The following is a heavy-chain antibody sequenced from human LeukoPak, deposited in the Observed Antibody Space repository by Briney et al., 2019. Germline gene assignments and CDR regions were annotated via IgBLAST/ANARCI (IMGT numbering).Heavy chain of an antibody. V-gene: IGHV1-69*01. Sequence: SVKVSCKASGGTFSSYAISWVRQAPGQGLEWMGGIIPIFGTANYAQKFQGRVTITADEPTSTAYMELSSLRSEDTAVYYCARGVSLFNWNDDQTQGNYYYYEMDVWGQGTTVTVSS. CDR2: IIPIFGTA. CDR1: GGTFSSYA. D-gene: IGHD1-1*01. J-gene: IGHJ6*02. CDR3: ARGVSLFNWNDDQTQGNYYYYEMDV.